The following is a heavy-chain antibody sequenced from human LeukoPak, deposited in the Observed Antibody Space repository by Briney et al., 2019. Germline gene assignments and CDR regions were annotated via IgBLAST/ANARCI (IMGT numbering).Heavy chain of an antibody. CDR1: GYSFTSYW. CDR2: IYPGDSDT. Sequence: GESLKISCKGSGYSFTSYWIGWVRQMPGKGLEWMGIIYPGDSDTRYSPSFQGQVTISAAKSISTAYLQWSSLKASDTAMYYCARAPAAADNWFDPWGQGTLVTVSS. J-gene: IGHJ5*02. CDR3: ARAPAAADNWFDP. D-gene: IGHD6-13*01. V-gene: IGHV5-51*01.